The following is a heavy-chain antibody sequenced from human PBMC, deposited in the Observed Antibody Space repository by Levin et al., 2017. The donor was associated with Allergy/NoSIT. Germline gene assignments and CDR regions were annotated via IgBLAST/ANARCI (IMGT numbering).Heavy chain of an antibody. V-gene: IGHV1-18*01. J-gene: IGHJ4*02. CDR3: ARAGMGVVVITYHFDY. CDR1: GYTFTSYG. Sequence: GESLKISCKASGYTFTSYGISWVRQAPGQGLEWMGWISAYNGNTNYAQKLQGRVTMTTDTSTSTAYMELRSLRSDDTAVYYCARAGMGVVVITYHFDYWGQGTLVTVSS. D-gene: IGHD3-22*01. CDR2: ISAYNGNT.